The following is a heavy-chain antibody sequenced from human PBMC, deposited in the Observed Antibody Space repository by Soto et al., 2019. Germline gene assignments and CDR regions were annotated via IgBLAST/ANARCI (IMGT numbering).Heavy chain of an antibody. CDR3: AREECGHIHDFDT. CDR2: ISYDGSNK. D-gene: IGHD2-21*01. J-gene: IGHJ3*02. V-gene: IGHV3-30*04. Sequence: QVQLVESGGGVVQPGRSLRLSCAASGFTFSSYAMHWARQAPGKGLERVAVISYDGSNKYYADSVKGRFTISRDNSKNTLYLQMSSLRAEDTAVYYCAREECGHIHDFDTWDQGTIVTVS. CDR1: GFTFSSYA.